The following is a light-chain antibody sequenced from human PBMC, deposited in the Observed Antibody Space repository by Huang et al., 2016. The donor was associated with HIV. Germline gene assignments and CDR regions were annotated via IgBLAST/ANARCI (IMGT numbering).Light chain of an antibody. J-gene: IGKJ1*01. V-gene: IGKV3-15*01. CDR3: QQYNNWPPWT. Sequence: EIVMTQSPATLSVSPGERATLSCRASQSVSRSLAWYQQKPGQAPRLLIYGASTRATGIPVRFSGSGSGTEFTLTISSLQSEDFALYYCQQYNNWPPWTCGQGTKVEIK. CDR1: QSVSRS. CDR2: GAS.